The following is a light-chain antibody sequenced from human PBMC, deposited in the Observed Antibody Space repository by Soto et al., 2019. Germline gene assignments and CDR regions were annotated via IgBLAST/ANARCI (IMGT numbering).Light chain of an antibody. CDR1: QSVTNNF. CDR2: GAS. Sequence: ENVLTQSPGTLSLSPGERATLSCRASQSVTNNFFAWYQQRPGQAPRLLIYGASRRATGIPDRFSGSGSGTDFTLTISRLEPEDFAVYYCQHYGASPKYTFGQGTKLEIK. J-gene: IGKJ2*01. CDR3: QHYGASPKYT. V-gene: IGKV3-20*01.